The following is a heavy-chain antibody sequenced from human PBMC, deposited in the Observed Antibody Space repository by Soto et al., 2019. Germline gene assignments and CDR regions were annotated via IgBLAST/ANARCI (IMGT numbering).Heavy chain of an antibody. Sequence: QVQLVQSGAEVKKPGSSVKVSCKASGGTFSNYAINWVRQAPGQGLEWMGGIIPLFGTPNYAQKFQGRVTFTAHKSTSTVYMELSSLRSEDTAVYYCARPEGGLWGQGTLVTVSS. CDR2: IIPLFGTP. V-gene: IGHV1-69*06. D-gene: IGHD3-16*01. CDR1: GGTFSNYA. CDR3: ARPEGGL. J-gene: IGHJ4*02.